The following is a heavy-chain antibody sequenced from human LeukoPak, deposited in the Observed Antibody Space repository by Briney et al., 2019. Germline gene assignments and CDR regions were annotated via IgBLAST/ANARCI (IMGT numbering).Heavy chain of an antibody. CDR1: GFTFSSYA. CDR3: AKNDYGFYFDP. D-gene: IGHD4/OR15-4a*01. J-gene: IGHJ5*02. V-gene: IGHV3-23*01. Sequence: GGSLRLSCAASGFTFSSYAMSWVRQAPGKGLEWVLSIIGTGGSTYYADSVKGRFTISRDNSKNTLYLQMNSLRAEDTAAYHCAKNDYGFYFDPWGQGTLVTVSS. CDR2: IIGTGGST.